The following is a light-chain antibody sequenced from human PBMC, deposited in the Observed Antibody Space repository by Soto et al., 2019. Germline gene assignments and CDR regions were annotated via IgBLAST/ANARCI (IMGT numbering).Light chain of an antibody. CDR2: DAS. J-gene: IGKJ4*01. Sequence: EVVLTQSPAGLSLSPGDRATLSCRADQSVSDYLAWYQQKPGQPPRLLFFDASSRATGVPHRFSAGGSGTDFTLIISSLQPEDFAVYYCQQRVNWPPTFGGGTKVDIK. V-gene: IGKV3-11*01. CDR1: QSVSDY. CDR3: QQRVNWPPT.